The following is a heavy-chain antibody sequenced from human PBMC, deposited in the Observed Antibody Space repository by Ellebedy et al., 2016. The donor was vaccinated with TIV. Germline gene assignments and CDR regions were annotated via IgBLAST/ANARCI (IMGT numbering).Heavy chain of an antibody. CDR1: GGTFSSYA. CDR3: ARVSGYCSGGSCYDY. Sequence: SVKVSCXASGGTFSSYAISWVRQAPGQGLEWMGGIIPIFGTANYAQKFQGRVTITADESTSTAYMELSSLRSEDTAVYYCARVSGYCSGGSCYDYWGQGTLVTVSS. D-gene: IGHD2-15*01. V-gene: IGHV1-69*13. CDR2: IIPIFGTA. J-gene: IGHJ4*02.